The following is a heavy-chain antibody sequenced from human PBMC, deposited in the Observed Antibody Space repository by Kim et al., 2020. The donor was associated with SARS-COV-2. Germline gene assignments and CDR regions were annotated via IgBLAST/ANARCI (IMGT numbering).Heavy chain of an antibody. V-gene: IGHV3-23*01. J-gene: IGHJ4*02. Sequence: GGSLRLSCAASGFTFTTYAMSWVRQAPGKGLEWVSAISGSGSSTDYADSVKGRFTISRDNSKNTLYLQMNSLRAEDTAVYYCAIHSLVRGYFDYWGQGTLVTVSS. D-gene: IGHD3-10*01. CDR3: AIHSLVRGYFDY. CDR2: ISGSGSST. CDR1: GFTFTTYA.